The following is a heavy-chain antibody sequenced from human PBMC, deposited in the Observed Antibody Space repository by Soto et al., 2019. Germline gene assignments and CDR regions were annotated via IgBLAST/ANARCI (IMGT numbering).Heavy chain of an antibody. V-gene: IGHV4-31*03. CDR2: IYYSGST. CDR3: ARVKSLRVVVAATHVRYFDY. Sequence: SETLSLTCTVSGGSISSGGYYWSWIRQHPGKGLEWIGYIYYSGSTYYNPSLKSRVTISVDTSKNQFSLKLSSVTAADTAVYYCARVKSLRVVVAATHVRYFDYWGQGTLVTVSS. J-gene: IGHJ4*02. CDR1: GGSISSGGYY. D-gene: IGHD2-15*01.